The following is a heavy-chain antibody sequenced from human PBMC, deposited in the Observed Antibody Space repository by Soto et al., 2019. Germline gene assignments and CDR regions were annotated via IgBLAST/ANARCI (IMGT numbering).Heavy chain of an antibody. CDR2: IYWDDDK. CDR1: GFSLSTSGVG. CDR3: AHRRDIVATLTSFDY. D-gene: IGHD5-12*01. V-gene: IGHV2-5*02. Sequence: QITLKESGPTLVKPTQTLTLTCTFSGFSLSTSGVGAGWIRQPPGKALEWLALIYWDDDKRYSPSLKSRLTITKDTSKNQVVLTMTNMDPVDTATYYCAHRRDIVATLTSFDYWGQGTLVTVSS. J-gene: IGHJ4*02.